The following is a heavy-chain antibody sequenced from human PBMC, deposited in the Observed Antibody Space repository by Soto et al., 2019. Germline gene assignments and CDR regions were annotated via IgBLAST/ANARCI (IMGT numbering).Heavy chain of an antibody. J-gene: IGHJ5*02. V-gene: IGHV3-30-3*01. CDR3: AAAAPLYNWFDP. Sequence: PGGSLRLSCAASGFTSSSYAMHWVRQAPGKGLEWVAVISYDGSNKYYADSVKGRFTISRDNSKNTLYLQMNSLRAEDTAVYYGAAAAPLYNWFDPWGQGTLVTVSS. D-gene: IGHD6-13*01. CDR1: GFTSSSYA. CDR2: ISYDGSNK.